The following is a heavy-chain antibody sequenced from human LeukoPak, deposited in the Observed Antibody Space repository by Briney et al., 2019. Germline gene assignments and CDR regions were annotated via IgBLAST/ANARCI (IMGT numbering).Heavy chain of an antibody. J-gene: IGHJ4*02. V-gene: IGHV4-39*07. Sequence: PSETLSLTCTVSGGSISSSSYYWGWIRQPPGKGLEWIGSIYYSGSTYYNPSLKSRVTISVDTSKNQFSLKLSSVTAADTAVYYCARGGVGTTTSDYWGQGTLVTVSS. CDR1: GGSISSSSYY. CDR2: IYYSGST. D-gene: IGHD1-26*01. CDR3: ARGGVGTTTSDY.